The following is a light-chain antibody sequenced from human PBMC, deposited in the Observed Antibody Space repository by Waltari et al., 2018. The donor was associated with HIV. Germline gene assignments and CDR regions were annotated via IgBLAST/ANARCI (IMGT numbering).Light chain of an antibody. J-gene: IGKJ3*01. CDR2: DVS. CDR3: QEYDAVRGGFI. Sequence: DIHLTQSPSPLSASVGDRVTITCQASHDISHYLNWIHHKPGRAPQLLIYDVSNLETGVPSRFTGSGSGTKFSLTITNLQPGDIGIFYCQEYDAVRGGFIFGPGT. CDR1: HDISHY. V-gene: IGKV1-33*01.